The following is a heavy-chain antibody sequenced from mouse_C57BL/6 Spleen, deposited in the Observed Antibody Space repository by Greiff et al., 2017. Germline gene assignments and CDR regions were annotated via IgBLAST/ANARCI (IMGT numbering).Heavy chain of an antibody. D-gene: IGHD3-2*02. CDR2: IDPEDGDT. J-gene: IGHJ3*01. CDR3: ARSSSGYRFAY. Sequence: VQLQQSGAELVKPGASVKLSCTASGFNIKDYYMHWVKQRTEQGLEWIGRIDPEDGDTKYAPKFQGKATITADTSSNTAYLQLSSLASEDTAVYYCARSSSGYRFAYWGQGTLVTVSA. V-gene: IGHV14-2*01. CDR1: GFNIKDYY.